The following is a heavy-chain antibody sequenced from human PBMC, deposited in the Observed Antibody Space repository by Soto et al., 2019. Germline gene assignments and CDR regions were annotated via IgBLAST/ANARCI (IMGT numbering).Heavy chain of an antibody. J-gene: IGHJ4*02. V-gene: IGHV4-38-2*02. CDR3: ARDRSGYDSIDY. Sequence: SETLSLTCAVSGYSISSGYYWGWIRQPPGKGLEWIGSIYHSGSTYYNPSLKSRVTISVDTSKNQFSLKLSSVTAADTAVYYCARDRSGYDSIDYWGQGTMVTVYS. CDR2: IYHSGST. D-gene: IGHD5-12*01. CDR1: GYSISSGYY.